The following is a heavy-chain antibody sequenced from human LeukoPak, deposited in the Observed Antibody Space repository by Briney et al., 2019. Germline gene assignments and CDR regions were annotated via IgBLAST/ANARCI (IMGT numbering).Heavy chain of an antibody. D-gene: IGHD3-22*01. J-gene: IGHJ3*02. CDR1: GGSVSSGSYY. Sequence: SETLSLTCTVSGGSVSSGSYYWSWLRQPPGTGLEWIGYIYYSGSTNYNPSLKSRVTISVDTSKNQFSLKLSSVTAADTAVYYCARVLLYYDSSGRNHDAFDIWGQGTMVTVSS. CDR3: ARVLLYYDSSGRNHDAFDI. CDR2: IYYSGST. V-gene: IGHV4-61*01.